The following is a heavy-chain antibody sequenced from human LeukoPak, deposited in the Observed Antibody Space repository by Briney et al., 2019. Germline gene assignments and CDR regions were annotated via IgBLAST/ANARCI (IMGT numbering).Heavy chain of an antibody. CDR1: GYTFTSYY. V-gene: IGHV1-46*01. J-gene: IGHJ3*02. D-gene: IGHD3-22*01. Sequence: EASVKVSCKASGYTFTSYYMHWVRLAPGQGLEWMGIINPSGGSTSYAQKFQGGVTMTRDTSTSTVYMELSSLRSEDTAVYYCARDCPCYYYDSSGSTKGACDIWGQGTMVTVSS. CDR2: INPSGGST. CDR3: ARDCPCYYYDSSGSTKGACDI.